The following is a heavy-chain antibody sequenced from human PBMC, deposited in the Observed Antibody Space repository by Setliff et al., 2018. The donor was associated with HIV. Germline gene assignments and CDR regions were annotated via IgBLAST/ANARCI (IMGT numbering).Heavy chain of an antibody. J-gene: IGHJ4*02. CDR1: GGSISSYY. V-gene: IGHV4-59*08. CDR3: ARHDSNYYGSGNYYNRIYYFDF. CDR2: IYYSGST. Sequence: SETLSLTCTVSGGSISSYYWSWIRQPPGKGLEWIGYIYYSGSTNYNPSLKSRVTISLDTSKNQFSLNLSSVTAADTAVYYCARHDSNYYGSGNYYNRIYYFDFWGQGTLVTVSS. D-gene: IGHD3-10*01.